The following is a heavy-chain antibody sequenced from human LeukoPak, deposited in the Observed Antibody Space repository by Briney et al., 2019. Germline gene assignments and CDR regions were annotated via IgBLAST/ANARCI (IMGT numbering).Heavy chain of an antibody. CDR1: GFTFSGSA. CDR2: IRSKANSYAT. D-gene: IGHD6-13*01. Sequence: PGGSLKLSCAASGFTFSGSAMHWVRQASGKGLEWVGRIRSKANSYATAYAASVKGRFTISRDDSKNTAYLQMNSLKTEDTAVDYCTRLGGYIHPDYWGQGTLVTVSS. V-gene: IGHV3-73*01. CDR3: TRLGGYIHPDY. J-gene: IGHJ4*02.